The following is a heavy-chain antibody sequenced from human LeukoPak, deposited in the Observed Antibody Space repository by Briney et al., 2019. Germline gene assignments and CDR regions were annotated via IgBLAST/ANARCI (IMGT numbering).Heavy chain of an antibody. D-gene: IGHD3-16*01. CDR2: ITGSGDSK. V-gene: IGHV3-23*01. J-gene: IGHJ4*02. Sequence: GGSLRLSCAASGFTFNDYAMNWLRQAPGKGLEWVSTITGSGDSKWYADSVRGRFTISRDNSKNTVQLQMNSLRAEDTAVYYCARVSSFHGTYAAYDYWGQGTLVTVSS. CDR1: GFTFNDYA. CDR3: ARVSSFHGTYAAYDY.